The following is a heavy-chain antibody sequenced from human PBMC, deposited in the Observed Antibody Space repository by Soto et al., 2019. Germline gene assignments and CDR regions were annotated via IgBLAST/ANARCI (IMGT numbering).Heavy chain of an antibody. Sequence: LRLSCAASGFTFSHFGMHWVRQAPGKGLEWVAVIWYDGSNKYYADSVKGRFTISRDNSKNTVYLQMNSLRAEDTAVYYCARDIGSNNYYFDYWGPGTLGTVSS. D-gene: IGHD1-1*01. V-gene: IGHV3-33*01. CDR2: IWYDGSNK. CDR1: GFTFSHFG. J-gene: IGHJ4*02. CDR3: ARDIGSNNYYFDY.